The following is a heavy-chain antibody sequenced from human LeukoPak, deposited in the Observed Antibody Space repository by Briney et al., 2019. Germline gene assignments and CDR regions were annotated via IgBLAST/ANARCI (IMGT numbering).Heavy chain of an antibody. CDR2: IYYSGST. J-gene: IGHJ4*02. D-gene: IGHD2-2*01. CDR1: GGSISSYY. V-gene: IGHV4-59*01. CDR3: ARDLGHSTSSGFDY. Sequence: SETLSLTCTVSGGSISSYYWSWIRQPPGKGLEWIGYIYYSGSTNYNPSLKSRVTISVDTSKNQFSLKLSSVTAADTAVYYCARDLGHSTSSGFDYCGQGTLVTVSS.